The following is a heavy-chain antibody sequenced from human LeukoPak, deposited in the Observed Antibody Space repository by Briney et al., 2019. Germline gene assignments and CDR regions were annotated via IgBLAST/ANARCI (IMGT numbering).Heavy chain of an antibody. Sequence: ASVTVSCKASGGTFSSYAISWVRQAPGQGLEWMGGIIPIFGTADYAQKFQGRVTITADESTSTAYMELSSLRSEDTAVYYCARSRGPREMATMFHYWGQGTLVTVSS. D-gene: IGHD5-24*01. CDR3: ARSRGPREMATMFHY. J-gene: IGHJ4*02. V-gene: IGHV1-69*13. CDR1: GGTFSSYA. CDR2: IIPIFGTA.